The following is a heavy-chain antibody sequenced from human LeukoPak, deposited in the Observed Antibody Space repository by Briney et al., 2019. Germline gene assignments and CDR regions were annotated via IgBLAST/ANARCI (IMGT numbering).Heavy chain of an antibody. CDR1: GFTFSSSG. D-gene: IGHD3-16*01. J-gene: IGHJ4*02. CDR2: IQYDGSKK. CDR3: ARGDGSYAGFDY. V-gene: IGHV3-30*02. Sequence: GGSLRLSCVASGFTFSSSGMHWVRQAPGKGLEWVTFIQYDGSKKYYADSVKGRFTISRDNSKNTLYLEMYSLRAEDTAVYYCARGDGSYAGFDYWGQGTLVTVSS.